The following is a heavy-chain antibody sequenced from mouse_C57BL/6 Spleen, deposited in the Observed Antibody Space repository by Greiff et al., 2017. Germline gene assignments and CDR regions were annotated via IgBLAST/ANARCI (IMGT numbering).Heavy chain of an antibody. J-gene: IGHJ2*01. CDR1: GYTFTDYN. Sequence: EVQLQQSGPELVKPGASVKMSCKASGYTFTDYNMHWVKQSHGKSLEWIGYINPNNGGTSYNQKFKGKATLTVNKSSSTAYMELRSLTSEDSTVYYCARWDITTVVATDYWGQGTTLTVSS. D-gene: IGHD1-1*01. CDR2: INPNNGGT. CDR3: ARWDITTVVATDY. V-gene: IGHV1-22*01.